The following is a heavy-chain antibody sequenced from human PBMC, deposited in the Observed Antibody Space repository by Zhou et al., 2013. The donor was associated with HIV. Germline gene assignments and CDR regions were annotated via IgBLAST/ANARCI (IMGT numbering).Heavy chain of an antibody. D-gene: IGHD3-22*01. CDR2: ISPILGTA. J-gene: IGHJ4*02. CDR3: ARCYYDNSGCDY. Sequence: QVQLVQSGAEVKKPGSSVKVSCKTSGNTFSSYAISWVRQAPGQGLEWMGGISPILGTANYAQKFQGRVTITTDESTSTAYMELSSLRSEDTAVYYCARCYYDNSGCDYWGQGTLVTVSS. V-gene: IGHV1-69*05. CDR1: GNTFSSYA.